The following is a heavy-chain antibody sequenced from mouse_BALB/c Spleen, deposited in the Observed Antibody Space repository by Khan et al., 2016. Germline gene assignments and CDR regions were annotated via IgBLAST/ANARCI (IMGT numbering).Heavy chain of an antibody. CDR3: ARTPTAYYSMDY. Sequence: EVQLQESGPGLVKPSQSLSLICTVTGYSITSDYAWNWLRQFPGNKLEWMGYISYSGSTRYYPSLNSRISITRDTSKNLFFLQLNSVTTEETATEYCARTPTAYYSMDYWGQGTSVTVSS. CDR2: ISYSGST. CDR1: GYSITSDYA. D-gene: IGHD1-2*01. V-gene: IGHV3-2*02. J-gene: IGHJ4*01.